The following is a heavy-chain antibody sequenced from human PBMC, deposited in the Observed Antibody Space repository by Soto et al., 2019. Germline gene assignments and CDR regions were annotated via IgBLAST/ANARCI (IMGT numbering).Heavy chain of an antibody. CDR1: GFSFSGYW. Sequence: GGSLRLSCAASGFSFSGYWMHWVHQAPGKGLMWVSRINSDGRSTTYADSVKGRFTISRDDAKNTLYLEMTSLRVEDTAVYYCARDPDWGGYSWFDPRGQGTLVTVSS. D-gene: IGHD7-27*01. CDR3: ARDPDWGGYSWFDP. J-gene: IGHJ5*02. CDR2: INSDGRST. V-gene: IGHV3-74*01.